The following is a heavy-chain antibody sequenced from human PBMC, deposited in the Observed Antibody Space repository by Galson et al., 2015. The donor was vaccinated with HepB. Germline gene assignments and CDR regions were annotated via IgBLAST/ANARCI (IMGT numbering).Heavy chain of an antibody. CDR3: ARDWRYCSSISCYYSYYYMDV. CDR1: GFTFNGYW. CDR2: INQNRGEK. D-gene: IGHD2-2*01. V-gene: IGHV3-7*01. J-gene: IGHJ6*03. Sequence: SLRLSCAASGFTFNGYWMSWVRQAPGKGLEWVANINQNRGEKYYVDSVKGRFTISRDNAKNSLYLQMNSLRAEDTAVYYCARDWRYCSSISCYYSYYYMDVWGPVTTVTVPS.